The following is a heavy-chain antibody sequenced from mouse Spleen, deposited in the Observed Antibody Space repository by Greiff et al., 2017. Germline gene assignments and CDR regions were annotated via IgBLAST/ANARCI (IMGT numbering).Heavy chain of an antibody. CDR3: ASYGNYPAWFAY. Sequence: QVQLKQSGPQLVRPGASVKISCKASGYSFTSYWMHWVKQRPGQGLEWIGMIDPSDSETRLNQKFKDKATLTVDKSSSTAYMQLSSPTSEDSAVYYCASYGNYPAWFAYWGQGTLVTVSA. CDR2: IDPSDSET. V-gene: IGHV1S126*01. CDR1: GYSFTSYW. D-gene: IGHD2-1*01. J-gene: IGHJ3*01.